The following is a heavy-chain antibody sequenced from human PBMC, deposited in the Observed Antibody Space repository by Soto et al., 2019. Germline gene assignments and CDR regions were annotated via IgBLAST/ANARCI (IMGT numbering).Heavy chain of an antibody. CDR3: ARDKITGLFDY. D-gene: IGHD2-8*02. Sequence: QVQLQQWGAGLLKPSETLSLTCAVYGGSFSGYYWTWIRQPPGTGLAWIGEINHSGSTNYKLSLKSRVTISVHTSKNQSSLQLTSVTAADTAVYYCARDKITGLFDYWGQGTLVTVSS. J-gene: IGHJ4*02. V-gene: IGHV4-34*01. CDR2: INHSGST. CDR1: GGSFSGYY.